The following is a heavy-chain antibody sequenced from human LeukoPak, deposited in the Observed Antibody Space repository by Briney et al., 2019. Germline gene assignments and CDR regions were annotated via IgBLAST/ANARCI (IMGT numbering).Heavy chain of an antibody. D-gene: IGHD4-17*01. V-gene: IGHV3-30-3*01. CDR1: GFTFSSYA. J-gene: IGHJ4*02. CDR3: AKDQGGYYGDYVFDY. Sequence: GGSLRLSCAASGFTFSSYAMHWVRQAPGKGLEWVAVISYDGSNKYYADSVKGRFTISRDNSKNTLYLQMNSLRAEDTAVYYCAKDQGGYYGDYVFDYWGQGTLVTVSS. CDR2: ISYDGSNK.